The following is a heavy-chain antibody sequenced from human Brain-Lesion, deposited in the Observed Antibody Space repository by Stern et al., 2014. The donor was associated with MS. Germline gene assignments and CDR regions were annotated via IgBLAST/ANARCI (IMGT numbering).Heavy chain of an antibody. V-gene: IGHV1-8*01. CDR2: MNTYSGNT. CDR1: GYTFSSYD. D-gene: IGHD2-2*01. Sequence: VPLVESGAEVKKPGASVKVSCQASGYTFSSYDITWVRQAPGNGLEWMGRMNTYSGNTSYAPQFKGRVSMTSDTSISTVYMELTSLTSDDTAVYFCARAVRNQLLSEYWGQGTLVTVSS. J-gene: IGHJ4*02. CDR3: ARAVRNQLLSEY.